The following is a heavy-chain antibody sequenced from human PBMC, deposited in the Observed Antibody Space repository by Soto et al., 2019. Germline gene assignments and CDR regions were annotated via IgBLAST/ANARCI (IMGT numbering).Heavy chain of an antibody. D-gene: IGHD1-7*01. CDR3: ARGKTGTKRPNNYYYGMDV. Sequence: SVKVSCKASGGTFSSYAISWVRQAPGQGLEWMGGIIPIFGTANYAQKFQGRVTITADESTSTAYMELSSLRSEDTAVYYCARGKTGTKRPNNYYYGMDVWGQGTTVTVSS. V-gene: IGHV1-69*13. CDR1: GGTFSSYA. CDR2: IIPIFGTA. J-gene: IGHJ6*02.